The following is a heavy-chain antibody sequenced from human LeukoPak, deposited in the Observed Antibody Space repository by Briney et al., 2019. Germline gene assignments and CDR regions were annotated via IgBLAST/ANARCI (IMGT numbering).Heavy chain of an antibody. D-gene: IGHD3-16*01. CDR1: DFNFSGYT. CDR2: ISYDGSNK. J-gene: IGHJ4*02. CDR3: ARLGDPAFLAPYYFDY. V-gene: IGHV3-30-3*01. Sequence: PGGSLRLSCAASDFNFSGYTLNWVRQAPGKGLEWVAVISYDGSNKYYADSVKGRFTISRDNSKNTLYLQMNSLRAEDTAVYYCARLGDPAFLAPYYFDYWGQGTLVTVSS.